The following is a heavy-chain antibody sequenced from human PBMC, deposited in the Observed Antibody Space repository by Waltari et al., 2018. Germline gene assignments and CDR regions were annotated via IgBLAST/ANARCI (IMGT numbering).Heavy chain of an antibody. J-gene: IGHJ5*02. CDR2: ISSLGTYI. CDR1: GSTFGDYT. CDR3: ARSGRQENWFDP. V-gene: IGHV3-21*02. D-gene: IGHD2-15*01. Sequence: DVQLVESGGGLVRPGGSVRLSCEASGSTFGDYTFNWVRQPPGKGLELLSSISSLGTYIYYKDSVKGRFIISRDNTKNSLYLQMDGLRADDTAVYYCARSGRQENWFDPWGQGILVTVSS.